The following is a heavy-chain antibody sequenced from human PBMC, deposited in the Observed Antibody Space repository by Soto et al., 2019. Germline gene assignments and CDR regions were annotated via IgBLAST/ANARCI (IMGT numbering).Heavy chain of an antibody. V-gene: IGHV4-34*01. CDR2: INHSGST. Sequence: QVQLQQWGAGLLKPSETLSLTCAVYGGSFSGYYWSWIRQPPGKGLEWIGEINHSGSTNYNPSLKSRVTISVDTSKNQFSLKLSSVTAVDTAVYYCARETGVWAFDIWGQGTMVTVSS. D-gene: IGHD6-13*01. CDR3: ARETGVWAFDI. CDR1: GGSFSGYY. J-gene: IGHJ3*02.